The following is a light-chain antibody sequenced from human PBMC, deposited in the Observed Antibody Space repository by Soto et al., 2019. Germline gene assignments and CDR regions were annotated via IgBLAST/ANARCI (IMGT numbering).Light chain of an antibody. CDR1: QTISSR. Sequence: DIQMTQSPSSLSASVGDRVTITCRASQTISSRVAWYQQKPGKAPKLLIYKATNLQTGVASRFSGSGSGTEFSLTISSLQPEDFAAYYCQQSNKSQYTLGQGTRLDI. V-gene: IGKV1-5*03. CDR2: KAT. CDR3: QQSNKSQYT. J-gene: IGKJ2*01.